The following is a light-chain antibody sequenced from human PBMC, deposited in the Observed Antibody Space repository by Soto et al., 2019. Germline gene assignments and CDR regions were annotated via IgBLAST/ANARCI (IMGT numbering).Light chain of an antibody. CDR2: DVS. Sequence: QSALTQPASASGSPGQSITISCTGTSSDVGGYNYVSWYQQHPGKAPKLMIYDVSNRPSGVSNRFSGSKSGNTASLTISGLQAEDEADYYCSSYTSSSTPMVFGGGTQLTVL. V-gene: IGLV2-14*01. CDR3: SSYTSSSTPMV. J-gene: IGLJ3*02. CDR1: SSDVGGYNY.